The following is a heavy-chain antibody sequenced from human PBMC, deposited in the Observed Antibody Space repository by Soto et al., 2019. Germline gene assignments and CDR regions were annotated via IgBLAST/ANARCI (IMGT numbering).Heavy chain of an antibody. CDR1: GGSFSGYY. J-gene: IGHJ5*02. V-gene: IGHV4-34*01. Sequence: SETLSLTCAVYGGSFSGYYWSWIRQPPGKGLEWIGEINHSGSTNYNPSLKSRVTISVDTSKNQFSLKLSSVTAADTAVYYCSRGTDIVLMVYAVQTNWFDPWGQGTLVTVSS. CDR2: INHSGST. CDR3: SRGTDIVLMVYAVQTNWFDP. D-gene: IGHD2-8*01.